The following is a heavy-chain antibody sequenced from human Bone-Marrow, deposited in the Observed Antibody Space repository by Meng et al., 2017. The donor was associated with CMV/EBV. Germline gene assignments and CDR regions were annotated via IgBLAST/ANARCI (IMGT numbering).Heavy chain of an antibody. Sequence: KVSCKGSGYSFTNYWIGWVRQMPGKGLEWMGIIYPGDSDTRYSPSFQGQVTISADKSISTAYLQWSSLKASDTAMYYCARDSTIVGVKGYYYGMAVWGQGTTVTVSS. J-gene: IGHJ6*02. V-gene: IGHV5-51*01. CDR1: GYSFTNYW. CDR2: IYPGDSDT. D-gene: IGHD1-26*01. CDR3: ARDSTIVGVKGYYYGMAV.